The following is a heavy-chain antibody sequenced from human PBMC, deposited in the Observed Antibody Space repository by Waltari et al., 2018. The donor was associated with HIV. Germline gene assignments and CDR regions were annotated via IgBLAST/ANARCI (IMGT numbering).Heavy chain of an antibody. D-gene: IGHD2-21*01. J-gene: IGHJ2*01. CDR3: ARRYCGRACNDFYYFDL. CDR2: VFLSGST. Sequence: QVQLQESGPGLVKSSQTLSLTCTVSGGSIRSSNYYWSWIRRPAGKGLEWIGRVFLSGSTNYNPALKSRISMSIDPSKNQFSLNLRSVTAEDTATYFCARRYCGRACNDFYYFDLWGRGTLVTVSS. CDR1: GGSIRSSNYY. V-gene: IGHV4-61*02.